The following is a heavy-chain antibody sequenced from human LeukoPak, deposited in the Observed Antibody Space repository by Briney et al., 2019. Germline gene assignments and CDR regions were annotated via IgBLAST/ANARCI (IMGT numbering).Heavy chain of an antibody. CDR3: AKDLGYDYVWGEGNLYDY. D-gene: IGHD3-16*01. Sequence: GGSLILSCAASGFPFSSYGMSWVRQAPGKGLEWVSAITATSSSTHDADSVQGRFTISRYNSKNTLYLQMNSLRVEDTAVYYWAKDLGYDYVWGEGNLYDYWGQGILVTVSS. V-gene: IGHV3-23*01. CDR1: GFPFSSYG. J-gene: IGHJ4*02. CDR2: ITATSSST.